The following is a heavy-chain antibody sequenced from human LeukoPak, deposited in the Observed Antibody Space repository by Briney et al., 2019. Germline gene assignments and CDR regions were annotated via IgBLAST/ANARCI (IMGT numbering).Heavy chain of an antibody. D-gene: IGHD2-2*01. CDR3: ATSPFPCSSTSCSMGGWFDP. CDR2: FDPEDGET. V-gene: IGHV1-24*01. Sequence: ASVKVSCKVSGYTLTELSMHWVRQAPGKGLEWMGGFDPEDGETIYAQKFQGKVTMTEDTSTDTAYMELSSLRSEDTAVYYCATSPFPCSSTSCSMGGWFDPWGQGTLVTVSS. J-gene: IGHJ5*02. CDR1: GYTLTELS.